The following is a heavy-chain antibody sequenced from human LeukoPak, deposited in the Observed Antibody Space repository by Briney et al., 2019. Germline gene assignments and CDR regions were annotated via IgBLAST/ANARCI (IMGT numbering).Heavy chain of an antibody. D-gene: IGHD2-2*02. V-gene: IGHV3-21*01. J-gene: IGHJ6*03. CDR1: GFTFSNYS. CDR3: ARCAIELAHYYYYMDV. Sequence: PGGSLRLSCAASGFTFSNYSMNWVRQAPGKGLEWVSCISSSSSDIHYADSVKGRFTISRDNAKNSLYLQMNSLRAEDTAVYYCARCAIELAHYYYYMDVWGKGTTVTASS. CDR2: ISSSSSDI.